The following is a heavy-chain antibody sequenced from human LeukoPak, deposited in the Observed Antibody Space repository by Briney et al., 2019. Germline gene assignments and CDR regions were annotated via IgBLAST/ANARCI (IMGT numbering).Heavy chain of an antibody. V-gene: IGHV3-21*01. Sequence: PGGSLRLSSAASGFTLSSYSMNWVRQAPGKGLEWVSSISSSSSYIYYADSVKGRFTISRDNAKNSLYLQMNSLRAEDTAVYYCAKVRWGSDNALDSWGQGTLVTASS. J-gene: IGHJ4*02. D-gene: IGHD3-16*01. CDR3: AKVRWGSDNALDS. CDR2: ISSSSSYI. CDR1: GFTLSSYS.